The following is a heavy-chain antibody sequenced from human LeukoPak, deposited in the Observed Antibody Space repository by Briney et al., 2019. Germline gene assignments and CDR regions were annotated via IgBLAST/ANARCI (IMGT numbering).Heavy chain of an antibody. CDR3: AKSDTAMVTSWFDP. CDR2: ISYDGSNK. D-gene: IGHD5-18*01. V-gene: IGHV3-30*18. CDR1: GFTFSIYG. J-gene: IGHJ5*02. Sequence: GGSLRLSCAASGFTFSIYGIHWVRQAPGKGLEWVAVISYDGSNKYYADSVKGRFTISRDNSKNTLYLQMNSLRAEDTALYYCAKSDTAMVTSWFDPWGQGTLVTVSS.